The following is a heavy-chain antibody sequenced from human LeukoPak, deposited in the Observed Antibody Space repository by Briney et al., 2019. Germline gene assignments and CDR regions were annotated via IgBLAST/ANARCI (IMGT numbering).Heavy chain of an antibody. V-gene: IGHV3-53*05. D-gene: IGHD2-15*01. Sequence: PGGSLRLSCAASEFSVGSNYMTWVRQAPGMGLEWVSLIYSGGSTYYADSVKGRFTISRDNAKNSLYLQMNSLRAEDTALYYCAKDRSVGYCSGGSCHYFDAFDIWGQGTMVTVSS. CDR2: IYSGGST. J-gene: IGHJ3*02. CDR3: AKDRSVGYCSGGSCHYFDAFDI. CDR1: EFSVGSNY.